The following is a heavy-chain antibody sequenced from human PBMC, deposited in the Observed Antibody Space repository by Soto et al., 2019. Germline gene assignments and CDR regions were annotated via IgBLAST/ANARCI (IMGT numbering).Heavy chain of an antibody. CDR1: GFTFSNET. CDR3: VTARYSSNRGYFDY. J-gene: IGHJ4*02. V-gene: IGHV3-23*01. CDR2: LDGSGSHT. Sequence: EVQLLESGGGFLQPGGSLRLSCAASGFTFSNETMSWVHQAPGRGLEWVSSLDGSGSHTFHADSVKGRFTISRDNSKNTVYLQMNSLRAEDTAVYYCVTARYSSNRGYFDYWGQGTVVSVSS. D-gene: IGHD1-26*01.